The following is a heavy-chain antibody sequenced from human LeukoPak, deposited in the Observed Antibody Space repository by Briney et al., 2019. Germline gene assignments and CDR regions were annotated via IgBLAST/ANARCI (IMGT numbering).Heavy chain of an antibody. D-gene: IGHD3-22*01. J-gene: IGHJ4*02. CDR1: GGTFSSYA. V-gene: IGHV1-69*05. Sequence: GASVKVSCKASGGTFSSYAISWVRQAPGQGLEWMGGIIPIFGTASYAQKFQGRVTMTRDTSTSTVYMELSSLRSEDTAVYYCARDLVYDSSGYCFDYWGQGTLVTVSS. CDR3: ARDLVYDSSGYCFDY. CDR2: IIPIFGTA.